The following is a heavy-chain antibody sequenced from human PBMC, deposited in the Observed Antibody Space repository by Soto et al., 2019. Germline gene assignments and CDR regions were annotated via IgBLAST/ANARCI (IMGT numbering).Heavy chain of an antibody. CDR2: LYYSGST. D-gene: IGHD2-21*02. CDR1: GGSISSSSYY. J-gene: IGHJ4*02. V-gene: IGHV4-39*01. Sequence: QLQLQESGPGLVKPSETLSLTCTVSGGSISSSSYYWGWIRQPPGKGMEWIRSLYYSGSTYYDPTLKSRVTISADTSKNQLSLKLTAVTAADTAVYYCARQVTVLRDTQRYYFDYWGQGTLVTVSS. CDR3: ARQVTVLRDTQRYYFDY.